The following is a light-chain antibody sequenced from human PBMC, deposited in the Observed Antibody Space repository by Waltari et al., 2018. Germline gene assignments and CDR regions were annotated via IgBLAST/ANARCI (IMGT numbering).Light chain of an antibody. V-gene: IGLV2-14*01. J-gene: IGLJ1*01. CDR1: SSDVGGYNY. CDR2: DVR. CDR3: SSYTSSSTYV. Sequence: QSALTQPASVSGSPGQSITISCTGTSSDVGGYNYVSWYQQPPGKAPKRMIYDVRKRPSGVSNRFSGSKSGNTASLTISGLQAEDEADYYCSSYTSSSTYVFGTGTKVTVL.